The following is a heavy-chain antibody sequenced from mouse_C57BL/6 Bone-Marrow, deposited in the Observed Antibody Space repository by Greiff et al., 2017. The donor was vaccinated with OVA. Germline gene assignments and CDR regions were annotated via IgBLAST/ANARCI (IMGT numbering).Heavy chain of an antibody. CDR3: AKHHYDYDVWYFDV. CDR2: IWGGGST. J-gene: IGHJ1*03. CDR1: GFSLTSSG. D-gene: IGHD2-4*01. V-gene: IGHV2-9*01. Sequence: QVQLVESGPGLVAPSQSLSSTCTVSGFSLTSSGVDWVRQPPGKGLEWLGVIWGGGSTNYNSALMSRLSISKDNSKSQVFLKMNSLQTDDTAMYYGAKHHYDYDVWYFDVWGTGTTVTVSS.